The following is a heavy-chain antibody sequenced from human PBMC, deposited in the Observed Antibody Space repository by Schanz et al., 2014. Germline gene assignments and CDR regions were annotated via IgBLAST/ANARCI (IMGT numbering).Heavy chain of an antibody. CDR1: GGSISSSTYY. V-gene: IGHV4-39*01. CDR3: AKTSVLYPWGYFDY. J-gene: IGHJ4*02. Sequence: QLQLQESGPGLVKPSETLSLTCTVSGGSISSSTYYWGWIRQPPGKGLEWIGIIYYSGSTYYNTSIKSRVPRSVDASKNQFCLKLSSVTAADTAVYYCAKTSVLYPWGYFDYWGQGTLVTVSS. CDR2: IYYSGST. D-gene: IGHD2-8*01.